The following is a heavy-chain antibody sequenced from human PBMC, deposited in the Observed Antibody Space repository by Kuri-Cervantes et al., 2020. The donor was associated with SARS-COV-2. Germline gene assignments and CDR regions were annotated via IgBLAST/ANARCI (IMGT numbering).Heavy chain of an antibody. CDR2: IYHSGST. CDR1: GGSISSYY. CDR3: ARRSSGYNNWFDP. V-gene: IGHV4-4*02. D-gene: IGHD6-19*01. Sequence: SETLSLTCTVSGGSISSYYWSWVRQPPGKGLEWIGEIYHSGSTNYNPPLKSRVTISVDKSKNQFSLKLSSVTAADTAVYYCARRSSGYNNWFDPWGQGTLVTVSS. J-gene: IGHJ5*02.